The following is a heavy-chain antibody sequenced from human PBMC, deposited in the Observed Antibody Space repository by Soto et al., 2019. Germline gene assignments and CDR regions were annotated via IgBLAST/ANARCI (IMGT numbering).Heavy chain of an antibody. V-gene: IGHV4-34*01. J-gene: IGHJ3*02. CDR3: ARGLAAQSDAFDI. CDR1: GGSFSGYY. CDR2: INHSGST. Sequence: SETLSLTCAVYGGSFSGYYWSWIRQPPGKGLEWIGEINHSGSTNYNPSLKSRVTISVDTSKNQFSLKLSSVTAADTAVYYCARGLAAQSDAFDIWGQGTMVTVSS. D-gene: IGHD6-13*01.